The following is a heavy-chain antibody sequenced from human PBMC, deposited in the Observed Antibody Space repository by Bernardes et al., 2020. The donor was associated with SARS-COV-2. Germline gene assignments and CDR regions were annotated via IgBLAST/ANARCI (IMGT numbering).Heavy chain of an antibody. Sequence: VGSLRLSCAASGFTFNNYAMNWVRQAPGKGLEWVAVISYDGNFKYYADSVKGRFTISRDNSNNTLYLQMSGLRVEDTAIYYCAKDSFGGDYLNWFDPWGQGTLVTVSS. CDR2: ISYDGNFK. D-gene: IGHD4-17*01. J-gene: IGHJ5*02. V-gene: IGHV3-30*18. CDR3: AKDSFGGDYLNWFDP. CDR1: GFTFNNYA.